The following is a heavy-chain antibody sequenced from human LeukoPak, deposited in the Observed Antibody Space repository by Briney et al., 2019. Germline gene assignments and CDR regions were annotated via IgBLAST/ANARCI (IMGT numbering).Heavy chain of an antibody. D-gene: IGHD6-13*01. CDR2: VFYSGST. V-gene: IGHV4-59*11. CDR1: GGSISSHY. CDR3: ARVVPKQQLVDAFDI. Sequence: SETLSLTCTVSGGSISSHYWSWIRQPPGKGLEWIGYVFYSGSTNYNPSLKSRVSISVDTSKKQLSLKLCSVTAAGTAVYYCARVVPKQQLVDAFDIWGQGTMVTVSS. J-gene: IGHJ3*02.